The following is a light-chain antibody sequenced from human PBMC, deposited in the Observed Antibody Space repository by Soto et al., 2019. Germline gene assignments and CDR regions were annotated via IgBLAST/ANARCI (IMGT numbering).Light chain of an antibody. Sequence: EIVRTQSPAILSVSPGDRATLSCRAGQSVINNLAWYQQKPGQTPRLVIYGASNRATGVPARFSGSGSGTDFTLTISSLQSEDFAVYYCLQYDDWHRTFGQGTKVDIK. CDR1: QSVINN. CDR3: LQYDDWHRT. J-gene: IGKJ1*01. V-gene: IGKV3-15*01. CDR2: GAS.